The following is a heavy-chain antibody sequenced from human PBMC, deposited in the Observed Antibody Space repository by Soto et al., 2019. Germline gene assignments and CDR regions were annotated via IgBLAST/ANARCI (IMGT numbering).Heavy chain of an antibody. CDR3: AKALYSSSHPPFDP. CDR1: AFTFRSFA. D-gene: IGHD6-13*01. J-gene: IGHJ5*02. V-gene: IGHV3-23*01. CDR2: ISGSGGDT. Sequence: GGSLRLSCAASAFTFRSFAMNWFRQAPGKGLEWVSAISGSGGDTYYADSVKGRFTISRDNSKNTLYLQMNSLRAEDTAVYYCAKALYSSSHPPFDPWGQGTPVTVSS.